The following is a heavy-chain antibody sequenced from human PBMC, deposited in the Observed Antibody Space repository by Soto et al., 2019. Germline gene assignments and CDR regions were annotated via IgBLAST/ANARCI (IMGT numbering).Heavy chain of an antibody. J-gene: IGHJ6*02. CDR3: ARDPLYYYGMDV. Sequence: PGGSLRLSCAASGFTFSSYAMFWVRQTPGKGLEWVSSISGSGDRTNYADFVKGRFTISRDNAKNSLYLQMNSLRDEDTAVYYCARDPLYYYGMDVWGQGTTVTVSS. V-gene: IGHV3-23*01. CDR1: GFTFSSYA. CDR2: ISGSGDRT.